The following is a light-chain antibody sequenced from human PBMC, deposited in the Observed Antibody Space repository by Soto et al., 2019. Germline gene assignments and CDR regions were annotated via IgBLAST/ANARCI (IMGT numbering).Light chain of an antibody. CDR1: QSIDSTY. V-gene: IGKV3-20*01. CDR2: DAS. Sequence: EIVLTQSPGTLSLSPGERATLSCRASQSIDSTYLGWYQQKPGQAPRLLIFDASSRATCIPDRFSGGGSGTDFTLTISRLEPEDFAVYYCQRYGGSPGLFTFGPGTKVDIK. CDR3: QRYGGSPGLFT. J-gene: IGKJ3*01.